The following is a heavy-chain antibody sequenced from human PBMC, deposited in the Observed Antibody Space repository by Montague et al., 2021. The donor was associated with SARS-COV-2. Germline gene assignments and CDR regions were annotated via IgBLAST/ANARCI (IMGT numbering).Heavy chain of an antibody. CDR3: ARGGADFGDYGWLDP. Sequence: SETLSLTCAVYGGSFSNYYWSWIRQPPGKGLEWIGDSNHRGSTNYNPSLKSRVTISVDTSKNQLSLRLTSITAADTAVYFCARGGADFGDYGWLDPWGQGILVTVS. CDR1: GGSFSNYY. J-gene: IGHJ5*02. CDR2: SNHRGST. V-gene: IGHV4-34*01. D-gene: IGHD4-17*01.